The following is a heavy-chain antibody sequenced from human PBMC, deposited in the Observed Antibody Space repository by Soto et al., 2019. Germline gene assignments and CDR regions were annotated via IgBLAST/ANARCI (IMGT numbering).Heavy chain of an antibody. CDR2: TYHSGST. J-gene: IGHJ5*02. Sequence: SETLSLTCAVSGGSISSGGYSWSWIRQPPGKGLEWIGYTYHSGSTYYNPSVKSRVTISLDRSKNQFSLKLSSVTAADTAVYYCARHRIAVPGLTGWIDPWGQATLVTVSS. CDR3: ARHRIAVPGLTGWIDP. CDR1: GGSISSGGYS. D-gene: IGHD6-19*01. V-gene: IGHV4-30-2*01.